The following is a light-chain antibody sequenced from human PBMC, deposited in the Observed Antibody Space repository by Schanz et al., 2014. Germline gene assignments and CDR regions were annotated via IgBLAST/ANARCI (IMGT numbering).Light chain of an antibody. Sequence: DIVVTQSPATLSLSPGERATLSCRSSQTVGTYLAWYQHKPGQAPRLLIYDASKRATGIPARFSGRGSGTDFTLTIDSLEPEDFAVYFCQQRDNWPRTFGQGTQVEIK. CDR3: QQRDNWPRT. J-gene: IGKJ1*01. CDR1: QTVGTY. CDR2: DAS. V-gene: IGKV3-11*01.